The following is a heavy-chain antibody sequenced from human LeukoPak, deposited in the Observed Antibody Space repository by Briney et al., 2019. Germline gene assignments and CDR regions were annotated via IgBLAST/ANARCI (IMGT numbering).Heavy chain of an antibody. CDR2: ISYSGNT. CDR1: GGSISSSDFY. Sequence: SETLSLTCTVSGGSISSSDFYWGWIRQPPGKGLEWIGSISYSGNTYYNPSLKSRVTISVDTSKNHFSLRLSSVTAADTAVYYCATLEIGDYYFDYWGQGTLVTVSS. CDR3: ATLEIGDYYFDY. D-gene: IGHD3-16*01. V-gene: IGHV4-39*01. J-gene: IGHJ4*02.